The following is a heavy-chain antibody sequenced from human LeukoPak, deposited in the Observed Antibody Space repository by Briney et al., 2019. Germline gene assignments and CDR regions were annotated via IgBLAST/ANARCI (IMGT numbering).Heavy chain of an antibody. J-gene: IGHJ6*04. CDR3: ARGLTNYDILTGYYPNYYYGMDV. Sequence: SXXXYYWXWIRQPPGKGLEWIGYIYYSGSTNYNPSLKSRVTISVDTSKNQFSLKLSSVTAADTAVYYCARGLTNYDILTGYYPNYYYGMDVWGKGTTVTVSS. D-gene: IGHD3-9*01. CDR1: SXXXYY. V-gene: IGHV4-59*01. CDR2: IYYSGST.